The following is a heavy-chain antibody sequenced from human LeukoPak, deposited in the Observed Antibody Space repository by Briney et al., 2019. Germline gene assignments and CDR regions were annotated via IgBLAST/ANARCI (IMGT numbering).Heavy chain of an antibody. CDR1: GFTFSSYG. CDR2: ISYDGSNK. Sequence: GRSLRLSCAASGFTFSSYGMHWVRQAPGKGLEWVAVISYDGSNKYYADSVKGRFTISRDNSKNTLYLQMNSLRAEDTAVYYCAKDRATVFYFDYWGQGTLVTVSS. J-gene: IGHJ4*02. V-gene: IGHV3-30*18. D-gene: IGHD4-17*01. CDR3: AKDRATVFYFDY.